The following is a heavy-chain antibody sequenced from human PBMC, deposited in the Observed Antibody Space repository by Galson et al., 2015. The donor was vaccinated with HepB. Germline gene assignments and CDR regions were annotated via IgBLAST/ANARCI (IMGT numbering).Heavy chain of an antibody. CDR1: GFTFSNYG. CDR2: IWYDGSNK. V-gene: IGHV3-33*01. Sequence: SLRLSCAASGFTFSNYGMHWVRQAPGKGLEWVAVIWYDGSNKYYADSVKGRFTISRDNSKNTLYLQMNSLRAEDTAVYYCARAQYCSSTSCYKPLDYWGQGTLVTVSS. D-gene: IGHD2-2*01. J-gene: IGHJ4*02. CDR3: ARAQYCSSTSCYKPLDY.